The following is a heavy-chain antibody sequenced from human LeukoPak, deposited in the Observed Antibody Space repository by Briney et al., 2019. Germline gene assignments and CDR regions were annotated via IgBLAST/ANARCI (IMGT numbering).Heavy chain of an antibody. J-gene: IGHJ4*02. CDR2: ISANNGDT. D-gene: IGHD3-3*01. CDR3: ARATGSYYDFWSGYYYFDY. CDR1: GYTFTSYG. V-gene: IGHV1-18*04. Sequence: ASVKVSCKASGYTFTSYGISWVRQAPGQGLEWMGWISANNGDTNYAQKFQGRVTMTTDTSTRTAYMELRSLRSDDTAAYYCARATGSYYDFWSGYYYFDYWGQGTLVTVSS.